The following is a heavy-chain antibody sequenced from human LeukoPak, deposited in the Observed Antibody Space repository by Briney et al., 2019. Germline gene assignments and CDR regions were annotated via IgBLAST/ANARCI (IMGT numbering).Heavy chain of an antibody. D-gene: IGHD2/OR15-2a*01. Sequence: SETLSLTCTVPGGSISSYYWSWIRQPPGKGLEWIGYIYYSGSTNYNPSLKSRVTISVDTSKNQFSLKLSSVTAADTAVYYCARVIYDSFRYYFDYWGQGTLVTVSS. J-gene: IGHJ4*02. V-gene: IGHV4-59*01. CDR2: IYYSGST. CDR1: GGSISSYY. CDR3: ARVIYDSFRYYFDY.